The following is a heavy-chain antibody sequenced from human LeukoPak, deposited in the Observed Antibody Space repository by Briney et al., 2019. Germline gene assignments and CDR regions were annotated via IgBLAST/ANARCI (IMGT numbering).Heavy chain of an antibody. CDR3: ARGDARLVAAADSFDI. V-gene: IGHV4-4*07. Sequence: SETLSLTCTVSGGSISSYYWSWIRQPAGKGLEWIGRIYTSGSTNYNPSLKSRVTMSVDTSKNQFSLKLSSVTAADTAVYYCARGDARLVAAADSFDIWGQGTMVTVSS. J-gene: IGHJ3*02. CDR1: GGSISSYY. CDR2: IYTSGST. D-gene: IGHD6-13*01.